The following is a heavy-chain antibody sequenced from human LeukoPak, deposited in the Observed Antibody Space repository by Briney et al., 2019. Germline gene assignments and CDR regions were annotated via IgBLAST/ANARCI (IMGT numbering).Heavy chain of an antibody. CDR1: GFTFSSYS. D-gene: IGHD3-22*01. CDR3: ARDGDSSGYYAAFDI. V-gene: IGHV3-48*02. CDR2: ISSSSSII. Sequence: PGGSLRLSCAASGFTFSSYSMNWVRQAPGKGLEWLSYISSSSSIIYYADSVKGRFTISRDNAKNSLYLQMNSLRDEDTAVYYCARDGDSSGYYAAFDIWGQGTTVTVSS. J-gene: IGHJ3*02.